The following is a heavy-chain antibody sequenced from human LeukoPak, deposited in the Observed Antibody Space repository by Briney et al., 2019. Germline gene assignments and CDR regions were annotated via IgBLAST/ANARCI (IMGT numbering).Heavy chain of an antibody. Sequence: ASVKVSCKASGYTFTSYGISGVRQAPGQRVGGMGWISAYNGNTNYAQKLQGRVTMTTGTSTSTAYMELRSLRSDDTAVYYCARECSGGSCNDYWGQGTLVTVSS. V-gene: IGHV1-18*01. D-gene: IGHD2-15*01. CDR1: GYTFTSYG. CDR2: ISAYNGNT. CDR3: ARECSGGSCNDY. J-gene: IGHJ4*02.